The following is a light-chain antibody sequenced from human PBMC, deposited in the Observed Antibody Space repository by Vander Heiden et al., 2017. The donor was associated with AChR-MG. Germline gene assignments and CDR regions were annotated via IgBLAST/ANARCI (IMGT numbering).Light chain of an antibody. CDR2: EVT. CDR1: NSDFGGHNY. CDR3: SSYTRSSTL. Sequence: QSALPPPASVSRSPGPSITISCTATNSDFGGHNYVSWYQEHPGKAPIRLIYEVTNRPSGISNRFSGSKSGNTATLTIAGLHAEDEAYYYCSSYTRSSTLFGTGTKVTVL. V-gene: IGLV2-14*01. J-gene: IGLJ1*01.